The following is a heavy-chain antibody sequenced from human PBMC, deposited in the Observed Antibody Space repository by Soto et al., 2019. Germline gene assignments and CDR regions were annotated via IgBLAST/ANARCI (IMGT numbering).Heavy chain of an antibody. CDR1: GGSISSGDYY. Sequence: SETLSLTCTVSGGSISSGDYYWSWIRQPPGKGLEWIGYIYYSGSTYYNPSLKSRVTISVDTSKNQFSLKLSSVTAADTAVYYCARGYYDSSGYYGWFNPWGQGTLVTVSS. J-gene: IGHJ5*02. CDR2: IYYSGST. V-gene: IGHV4-30-4*01. CDR3: ARGYYDSSGYYGWFNP. D-gene: IGHD3-22*01.